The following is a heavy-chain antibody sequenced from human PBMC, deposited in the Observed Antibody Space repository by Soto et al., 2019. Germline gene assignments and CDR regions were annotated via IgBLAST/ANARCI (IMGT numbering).Heavy chain of an antibody. V-gene: IGHV3-48*03. CDR2: IGTSETIR. CDR1: GFTFSSYE. Sequence: EVQLEESGGGLVQPGGSLRLSCAASGFTFSSYEMNWVRQVPGKGRQWVSYIGTSETIRYYADSGKGRFTISRNNAKNSLYLQMHRLRAVDTAISYCAKDTLTLFGGFRYNLYDRMAVGGPGTTAPASS. D-gene: IGHD3-3*01. J-gene: IGHJ6*02. CDR3: AKDTLTLFGGFRYNLYDRMAV.